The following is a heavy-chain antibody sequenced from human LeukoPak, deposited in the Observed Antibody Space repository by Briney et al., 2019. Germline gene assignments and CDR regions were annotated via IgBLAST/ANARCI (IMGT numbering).Heavy chain of an antibody. CDR1: GGSFSGYY. D-gene: IGHD2-15*01. V-gene: IGHV4-34*01. J-gene: IGHJ3*02. CDR3: ARSAYWDAFDI. Sequence: SETLSFTCAVYGGSFSGYYWSWIRQPPGKGLEWIGEINHSGSTNYNPSLKSRVTISVDTSKNQFSLKLSSVTAADTAVYYCARSAYWDAFDIWGQGTMVTVSS. CDR2: INHSGST.